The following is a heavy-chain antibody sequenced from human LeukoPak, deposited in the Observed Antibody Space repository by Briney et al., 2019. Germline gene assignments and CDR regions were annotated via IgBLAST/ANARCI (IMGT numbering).Heavy chain of an antibody. CDR1: GFTFSSYS. V-gene: IGHV3-21*01. CDR3: ARDLLHYDILTGYYLYGMDV. D-gene: IGHD3-9*01. CDR2: ISSSSSYI. J-gene: IGHJ6*02. Sequence: GRSLRLSCAASGFTFSSYSMNWVRQAPGKGLEWVSSISSSSSYIYYADSVKGRFTISRDNAKNSLYLQMNSLRAEDTAVYYCARDLLHYDILTGYYLYGMDVWGQGTTVTVSS.